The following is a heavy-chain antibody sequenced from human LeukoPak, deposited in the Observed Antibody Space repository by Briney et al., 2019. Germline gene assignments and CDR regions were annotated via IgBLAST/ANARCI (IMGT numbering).Heavy chain of an antibody. J-gene: IGHJ3*02. CDR2: ISSSSSYI. Sequence: SGGSLRLSCAASGFTFSSYSMNWVRQAPGKGLEWVSSISSSSSYIYYADSVKGRFTISRDNAKNSLYLQMNSLRAEDTAVYYCASNGQGAFDIWGQGTMVTVSS. CDR3: ASNGQGAFDI. CDR1: GFTFSSYS. V-gene: IGHV3-21*01.